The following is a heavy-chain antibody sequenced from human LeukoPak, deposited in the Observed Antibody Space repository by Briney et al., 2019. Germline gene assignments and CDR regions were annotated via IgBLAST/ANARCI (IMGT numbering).Heavy chain of an antibody. CDR3: ARHLVVVAAMSAFDI. D-gene: IGHD2-15*01. Sequence: PGESLKISCKGSGYSFTSYWISWVRQMPGKGLEWMGRIDPSDSYTNYSPSFQGHVTISADKSISTAYLQWSSLKASDTAMYYCARHLVVVAAMSAFDIWGQGTMVTVSS. V-gene: IGHV5-10-1*01. CDR2: IDPSDSYT. J-gene: IGHJ3*02. CDR1: GYSFTSYW.